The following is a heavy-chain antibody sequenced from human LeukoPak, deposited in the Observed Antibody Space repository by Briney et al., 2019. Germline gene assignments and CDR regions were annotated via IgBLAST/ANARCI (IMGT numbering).Heavy chain of an antibody. CDR3: ARDSRKKDSSGYYYPFDY. D-gene: IGHD3-22*01. Sequence: PSETLSLTCTVSGGSISSYYWRWIRQPPGKGLEWIGYIYYSGSTNYNPSLKSRVTISVDTSKNQFSLKLSSVTAADTAVYYCARDSRKKDSSGYYYPFDYWGQGTLVTVSS. V-gene: IGHV4-59*01. CDR2: IYYSGST. CDR1: GGSISSYY. J-gene: IGHJ4*02.